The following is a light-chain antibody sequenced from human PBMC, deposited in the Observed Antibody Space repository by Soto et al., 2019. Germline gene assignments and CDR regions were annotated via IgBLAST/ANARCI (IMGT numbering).Light chain of an antibody. Sequence: QSALTQPASVSGSPGQSITISCTGTSSDFGAYNSVSWYQQHPGEVPKLMIYEVTNRPSGVSKRFSGSKSGNTASLAISGLRAEDEADYYCSSYTSSSTVVFGGGTKLTV. CDR1: SSDFGAYNS. J-gene: IGLJ2*01. CDR3: SSYTSSSTVV. CDR2: EVT. V-gene: IGLV2-14*01.